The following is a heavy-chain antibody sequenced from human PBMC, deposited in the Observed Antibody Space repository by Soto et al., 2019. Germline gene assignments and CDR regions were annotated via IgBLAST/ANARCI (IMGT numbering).Heavy chain of an antibody. CDR3: ARQAYYGMDV. CDR2: IYPGDSDT. V-gene: IGHV5-51*01. Sequence: PAVSLKIACNGSGYSFTSYWIGWVRQMPGKGLEWMGIIYPGDSDTRYSPSFQGQVTISADKSISTAYLQWSSLKASDTAMYYCARQAYYGMDVWGQGTTVTVSS. J-gene: IGHJ6*02. CDR1: GYSFTSYW.